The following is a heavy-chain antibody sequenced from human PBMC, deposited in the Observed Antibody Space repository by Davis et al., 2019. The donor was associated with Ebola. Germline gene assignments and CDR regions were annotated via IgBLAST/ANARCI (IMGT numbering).Heavy chain of an antibody. CDR1: GFTFRSYA. CDR2: ISGSGSGT. Sequence: GESLKISCTASGFTFRSYAMSWVRQAPGKGLEWVSTISGSGSGTYYADSVKGRFTISRDNSKDTLYLQMNSLRAEDTAVYYCAKGPYDSGNYYFDYWGQGTLVTVSS. V-gene: IGHV3-23*01. CDR3: AKGPYDSGNYYFDY. D-gene: IGHD3-10*01. J-gene: IGHJ4*02.